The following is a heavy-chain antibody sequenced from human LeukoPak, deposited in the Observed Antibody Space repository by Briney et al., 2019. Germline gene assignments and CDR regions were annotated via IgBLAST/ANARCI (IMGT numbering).Heavy chain of an antibody. CDR1: GFTFSSYW. V-gene: IGHV3-7*01. J-gene: IGHJ4*02. D-gene: IGHD5-12*01. CDR3: EVVATRVY. Sequence: GGSLRLSCAASGFTFSSYWMSWVRQAPGKGLEWVANIKQDGSEKYYVDSVKGRFTISRDNAKNTLYLQMDSLRAEDTAVYYCEVVATRVYWGQGTWSPSLQ. CDR2: IKQDGSEK.